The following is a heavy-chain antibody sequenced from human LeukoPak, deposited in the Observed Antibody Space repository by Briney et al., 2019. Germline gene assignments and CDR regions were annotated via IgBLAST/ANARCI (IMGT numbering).Heavy chain of an antibody. D-gene: IGHD2-21*01. CDR3: ATVSEFGDYRFDS. CDR2: IYTGGKT. Sequence: PGASLRLSCAASGFTVSNTYMTWVRQAPGKGLEWGSLIYTGGKTYYADSVKGRFTISRDNSRNSLFLQISSLRAEDTAVYYCATVSEFGDYRFDSWGQGTLVTVSS. V-gene: IGHV3-53*01. CDR1: GFTVSNTY. J-gene: IGHJ4*02.